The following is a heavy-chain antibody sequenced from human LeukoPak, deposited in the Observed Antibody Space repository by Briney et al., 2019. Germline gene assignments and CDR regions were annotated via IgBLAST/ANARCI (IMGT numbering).Heavy chain of an antibody. D-gene: IGHD6-19*01. Sequence: SETLSLTCTVSGYSISSGYYWGWIRQPPGKGLEWIGSISHSGSTYYNPSLKSRVTISLDTSKNQFSLKLSSVTAADTAVYYCAREYTLYRSGWFLDYWGQGTVVTVSS. CDR2: ISHSGST. CDR3: AREYTLYRSGWFLDY. J-gene: IGHJ4*02. CDR1: GYSISSGYY. V-gene: IGHV4-38-2*02.